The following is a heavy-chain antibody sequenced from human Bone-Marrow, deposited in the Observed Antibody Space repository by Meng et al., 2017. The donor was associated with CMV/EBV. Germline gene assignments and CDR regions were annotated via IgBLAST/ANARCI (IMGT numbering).Heavy chain of an antibody. CDR3: ARVMAPDDAFDI. D-gene: IGHD5-24*01. V-gene: IGHV3-21*04. J-gene: IGHJ3*02. CDR2: ISSSSNYI. CDR1: GFTFNSYN. Sequence: SCAASGFTFNSYNINWVRQAPGKGLEWVSSISSSSNYIYYADSVKGRFTISRDNAKNSLYLQMNSLRAEDTAVYYCARVMAPDDAFDIWGQGTMVTVSS.